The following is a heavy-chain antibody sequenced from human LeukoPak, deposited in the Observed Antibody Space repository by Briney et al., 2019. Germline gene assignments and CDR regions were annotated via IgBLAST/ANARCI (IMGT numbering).Heavy chain of an antibody. J-gene: IGHJ4*02. Sequence: SETLSLTCTVSGGSISSYYWSWIRQPAGKGLEWIGRIYTSGSTNYNPSLKSRLTISVDTSKNQFSLKLSSVTAADTVVYYCARHGSLGSSWGDFDFWGQGTLVTVSS. D-gene: IGHD6-13*01. CDR2: IYTSGST. CDR3: ARHGSLGSSWGDFDF. CDR1: GGSISSYY. V-gene: IGHV4-4*07.